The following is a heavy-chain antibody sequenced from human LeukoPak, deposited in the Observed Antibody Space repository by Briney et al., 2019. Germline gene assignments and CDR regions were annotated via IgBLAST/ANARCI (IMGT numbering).Heavy chain of an antibody. V-gene: IGHV4-61*02. J-gene: IGHJ3*02. Sequence: SQSLSLTCTVSGGAISSGSYYRSWIRPPPGKGLEWVGRIYTSGSTNYNPSLKSRVTISVDTSKNQFSLKLSSVTAADTAVYYCARDHYYYDSSGYPIWGQGTMVTVSS. CDR3: ARDHYYYDSSGYPI. CDR2: IYTSGST. CDR1: GGAISSGSYY. D-gene: IGHD3-22*01.